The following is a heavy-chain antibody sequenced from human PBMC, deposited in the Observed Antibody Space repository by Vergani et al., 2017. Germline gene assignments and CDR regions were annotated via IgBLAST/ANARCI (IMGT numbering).Heavy chain of an antibody. Sequence: EVQLVESGGGLVQPGGSLRLSCAASGFTFSSYWMSWVRQAPGKGLEWVANIKQDGSEKYYVDSVKGRFTISRDNAKNSLYLQMNSLRAEDTAVYYCESSRAVAVMGYYYYYMDVWGKGTTVTVSS. CDR3: ESSRAVAVMGYYYYYMDV. CDR2: IKQDGSEK. D-gene: IGHD6-19*01. V-gene: IGHV3-7*01. J-gene: IGHJ6*03. CDR1: GFTFSSYW.